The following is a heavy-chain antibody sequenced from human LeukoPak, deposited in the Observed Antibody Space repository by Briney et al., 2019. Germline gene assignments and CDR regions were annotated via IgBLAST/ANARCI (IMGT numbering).Heavy chain of an antibody. CDR3: AKVESSSSGNWFDP. Sequence: PGGSRRLSCAASGFTFSSYGMSWVRQAPGKGLEWVSAISGSGGSTYYADSVKGRFTISRDNSKNTLYLQMNSLRAEDTAVYYCAKVESSSSGNWFDPWGQGTLVTVSS. J-gene: IGHJ5*02. V-gene: IGHV3-23*01. CDR2: ISGSGGST. CDR1: GFTFSSYG. D-gene: IGHD6-13*01.